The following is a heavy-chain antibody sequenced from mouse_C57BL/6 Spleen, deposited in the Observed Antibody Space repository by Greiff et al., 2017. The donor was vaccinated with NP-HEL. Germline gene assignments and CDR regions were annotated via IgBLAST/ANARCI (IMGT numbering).Heavy chain of an antibody. J-gene: IGHJ2*01. CDR2: ISYDGSN. D-gene: IGHD1-1*01. CDR1: GYSITSGYY. Sequence: EVKLMESGPGLVKPSQSLSLTCSVTGYSITSGYYWNWIRQFPGNKLEWMGYISYDGSNNYNPSLKNRISITRDTSKNQFFLKLNSVTTEDTATYYCAREDWDNYYGSSSYYFDYWGQGTTLTVSS. V-gene: IGHV3-6*01. CDR3: AREDWDNYYGSSSYYFDY.